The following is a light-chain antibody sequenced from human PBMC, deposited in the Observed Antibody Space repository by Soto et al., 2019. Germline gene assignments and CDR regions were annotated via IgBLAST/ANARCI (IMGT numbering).Light chain of an antibody. J-gene: IGKJ5*01. Sequence: EIVLTQYPATLSFSPGERATLSCTASQSISSYLGWYQQKPGQAPRLLIYGASSRATGIPDRFSGSGSGTDFTLTISRLEPEDFAVYYCQQYGSSLITFGQGTRLEIK. CDR2: GAS. CDR1: QSISSY. CDR3: QQYGSSLIT. V-gene: IGKV3-20*01.